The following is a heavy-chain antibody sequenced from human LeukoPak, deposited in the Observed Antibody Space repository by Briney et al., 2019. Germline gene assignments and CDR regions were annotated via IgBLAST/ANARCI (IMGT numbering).Heavy chain of an antibody. V-gene: IGHV3-30*02. Sequence: GGSLRLSCAASGFTFSSYSMNWVRQAPGKGLEWVAFIRYDGSNKYYADSVKGRFTISRDNSKNTLYLQMNSLRAEDTAVYYCAGGGGSQGLGARFAEYFQHWGQGTLVTVSS. CDR3: AGGGGSQGLGARFAEYFQH. CDR1: GFTFSSYS. CDR2: IRYDGSNK. D-gene: IGHD1-26*01. J-gene: IGHJ1*01.